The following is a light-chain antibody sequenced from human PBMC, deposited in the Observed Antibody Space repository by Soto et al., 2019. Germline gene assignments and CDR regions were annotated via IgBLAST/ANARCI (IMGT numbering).Light chain of an antibody. CDR1: SSDVGAYKF. Sequence: QSALTQPASVSGSPGQSSTIFCTGTSSDVGAYKFVSWYRHHPGRAPQVMIYEVTNRPSGVSSRFSGSKSGNTASLTISWLQPEDEGDYYCSSYSSTSTPWVFGGGTKLTVL. CDR3: SSYSSTSTPWV. J-gene: IGLJ3*02. V-gene: IGLV2-14*01. CDR2: EVT.